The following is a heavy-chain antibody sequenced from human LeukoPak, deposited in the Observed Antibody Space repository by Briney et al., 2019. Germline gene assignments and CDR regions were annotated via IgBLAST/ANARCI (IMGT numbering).Heavy chain of an antibody. V-gene: IGHV3-30*02. D-gene: IGHD3-10*01. Sequence: GGSLRLSCAVSGFSVRTNFMSWVRQAPGKGLEWVAFIRYDGSNKYYADSVKGRFTISRDNSKNTLYLQMNSLRAEDTAVYYCGVVRGLAVDYWGQGTLVTVSS. CDR2: IRYDGSNK. CDR3: GVVRGLAVDY. J-gene: IGHJ4*02. CDR1: GFSVRTNF.